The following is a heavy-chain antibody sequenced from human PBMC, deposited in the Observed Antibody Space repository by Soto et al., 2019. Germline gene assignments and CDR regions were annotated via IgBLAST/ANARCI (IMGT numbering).Heavy chain of an antibody. D-gene: IGHD2-15*01. CDR3: ATEEGPYADGRRGGWFDP. Sequence: ASVKVSCKVSGYTLTELSMHWVRQAPGKGLEWMGGFDPEDGETIYAQKFQGRVTMTEDTSTDTAYMELSSLRSEDTAVYYCATEEGPYADGRRGGWFDPWGQGTLVTVSS. J-gene: IGHJ5*02. V-gene: IGHV1-24*01. CDR2: FDPEDGET. CDR1: GYTLTELS.